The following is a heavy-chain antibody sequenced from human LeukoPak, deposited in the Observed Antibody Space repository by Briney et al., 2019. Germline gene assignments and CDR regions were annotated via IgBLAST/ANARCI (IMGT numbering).Heavy chain of an antibody. Sequence: GGSLRLSCAASGFTVSSNYMSWVRQAPGKGLEWVSVIYSGGSTYYADSVKGRFTISRDNSKNTLHLQMNSLRAEDTAVYYCAGPEYYYDSSGSLGYWGQGTLVTVSS. CDR1: GFTVSSNY. V-gene: IGHV3-53*01. J-gene: IGHJ4*02. CDR2: IYSGGST. CDR3: AGPEYYYDSSGSLGY. D-gene: IGHD3-22*01.